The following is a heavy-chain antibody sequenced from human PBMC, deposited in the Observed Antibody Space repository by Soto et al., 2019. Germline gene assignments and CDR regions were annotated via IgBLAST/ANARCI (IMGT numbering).Heavy chain of an antibody. J-gene: IGHJ6*02. CDR1: AFTFSGYW. V-gene: IGHV3-74*01. D-gene: IGHD2-21*01. CDR2: LNSDGSTT. Sequence: GGSLRLSCAASAFTFSGYWMHWVRQAPGRGLVWVSRLNSDGSTTNYADSVKGRFTISRDNAKNTLYLEMSSLGADDTAVYYCARGIKNYYGMDVWGQGTTVTVSS. CDR3: ARGIKNYYGMDV.